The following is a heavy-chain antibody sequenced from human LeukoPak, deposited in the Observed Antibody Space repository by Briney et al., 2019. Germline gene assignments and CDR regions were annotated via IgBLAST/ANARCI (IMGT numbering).Heavy chain of an antibody. D-gene: IGHD7-27*01. V-gene: IGHV4-61*01. Sequence: PSETLSLTCTVSGGSISSSSYYWSWIQQPPGKGLEWIGYIYYSGSTNYNPSLKSRVTISVDTSKNQFSLKLSSVTAADTAVYYCARGANWGYDRPYWYFDLWGRGTLVTVSS. J-gene: IGHJ2*01. CDR3: ARGANWGYDRPYWYFDL. CDR2: IYYSGST. CDR1: GGSISSSSYY.